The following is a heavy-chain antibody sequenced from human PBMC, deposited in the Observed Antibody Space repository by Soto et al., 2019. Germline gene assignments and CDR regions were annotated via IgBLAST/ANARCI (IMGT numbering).Heavy chain of an antibody. CDR1: GGSISSYY. Sequence: QVQLQESGPGLVKPSEILSLTCTVSGGSISSYYWSWIRQPPGKGLEWIGYIYYSGSTNYNPSLMSRVTMSVDTSSNQFSLKLTSVTAADTAVYYCATNAAQWLSWFDPWGQGTLVTVSS. CDR2: IYYSGST. V-gene: IGHV4-59*01. D-gene: IGHD3-22*01. CDR3: ATNAAQWLSWFDP. J-gene: IGHJ5*02.